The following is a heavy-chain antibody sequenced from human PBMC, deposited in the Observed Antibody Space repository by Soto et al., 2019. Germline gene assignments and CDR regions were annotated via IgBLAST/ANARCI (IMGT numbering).Heavy chain of an antibody. V-gene: IGHV4-34*01. CDR3: ARQMGSSSWTTNYYYYYYMDV. CDR2: INHSGST. D-gene: IGHD6-13*01. J-gene: IGHJ6*03. CDR1: GGSFSGYY. Sequence: LSLTCAVYGGSFSGYYWSWIRQPPGKGLEWIGEINHSGSTNYNPSLKSRVTISVDTSKNQFSLKLSSVTAADTAVYYCARQMGSSSWTTNYYYYYYMDVWGKGTTVTVSS.